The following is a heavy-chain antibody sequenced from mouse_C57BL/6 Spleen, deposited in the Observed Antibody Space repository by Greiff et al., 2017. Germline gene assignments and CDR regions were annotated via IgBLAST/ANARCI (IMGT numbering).Heavy chain of an antibody. CDR1: GYTFTDYN. Sequence: EVKLQESGPELVKPGASVKMSCKASGYTFTDYNMHWVKQSHGKSLEWIGYINPNNGGTSYNQKFKGKATLTVNKSSSTAYMELRSLTSEDSAVYYCATRDYYSNPFAYWGQGTLVTVSA. J-gene: IGHJ3*01. CDR3: ATRDYYSNPFAY. D-gene: IGHD2-5*01. CDR2: INPNNGGT. V-gene: IGHV1-22*01.